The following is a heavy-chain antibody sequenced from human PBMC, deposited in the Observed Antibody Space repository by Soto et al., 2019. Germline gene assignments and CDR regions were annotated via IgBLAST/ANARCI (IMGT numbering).Heavy chain of an antibody. CDR2: IHYSGST. CDR1: GGSISSGHYY. V-gene: IGHV4-31*03. CDR3: ARVEWSYGSGSYSGYYYYGMDV. Sequence: PSEILSLTCTVSGGSISSGHYYWSWIRQHPGKGLEWIGYIHYSGSTYYNPSLKSRVTISVDTSKNQFSLKLSSVTAADTAVYYCARVEWSYGSGSYSGYYYYGMDVWGQGTTVTVSS. J-gene: IGHJ6*02. D-gene: IGHD3-10*01.